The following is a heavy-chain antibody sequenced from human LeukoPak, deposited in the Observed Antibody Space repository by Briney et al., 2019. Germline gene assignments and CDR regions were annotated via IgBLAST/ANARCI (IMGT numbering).Heavy chain of an antibody. CDR1: GFTFSSYA. J-gene: IGHJ4*02. D-gene: IGHD6-19*01. V-gene: IGHV3-30-3*01. CDR3: AREYSSGWYGFDY. Sequence: PGGSLRLSCAASGFTFSSYAMHWVRQAPGKGLEWVAVISHDGSNKYYADSVKGRFTISRDNSKNTLYLQMNSLRAEDTAVYYCAREYSSGWYGFDYWGQGTLVTVSS. CDR2: ISHDGSNK.